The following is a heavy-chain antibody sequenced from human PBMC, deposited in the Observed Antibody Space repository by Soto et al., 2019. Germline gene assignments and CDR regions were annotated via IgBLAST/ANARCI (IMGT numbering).Heavy chain of an antibody. J-gene: IGHJ4*02. CDR2: IYYSGIT. D-gene: IGHD3-22*01. V-gene: IGHV4-31*03. CDR3: ARGIKYYYDSSGYLHYDY. CDR1: GGSISSGGYY. Sequence: QVQLQESGPGLVKPSQTLSLTCTVSGGSISSGGYYWSWIRQHPGKGLEWIGYIYYSGITYYNPYLKSRVTIAVDTSKNQFSLKLRSVTAADTAVYYCARGIKYYYDSSGYLHYDYWGQGTMVTVSS.